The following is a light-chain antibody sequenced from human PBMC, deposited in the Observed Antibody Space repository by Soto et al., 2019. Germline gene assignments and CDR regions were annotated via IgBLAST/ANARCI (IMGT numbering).Light chain of an antibody. Sequence: DIQMTQSPSTLSASVGDRVTITCRASQCISSWLAWYQQKPGKAPKLQIYKATSLESGGPSRFSGIGSGTEFALTISSLQPEDFATNYCQQYNSQMTFGQGTKVDIK. V-gene: IGKV1-5*03. CDR2: KAT. J-gene: IGKJ1*01. CDR1: QCISSW. CDR3: QQYNSQMT.